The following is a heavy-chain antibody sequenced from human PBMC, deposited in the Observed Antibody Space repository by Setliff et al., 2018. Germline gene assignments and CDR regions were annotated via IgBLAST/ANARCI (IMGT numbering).Heavy chain of an antibody. V-gene: IGHV5-51*01. CDR1: GYRFTTYW. CDR2: DYPGDSDT. D-gene: IGHD1-26*01. J-gene: IGHJ4*02. Sequence: PGESLKISCKGSGYRFTTYWIAWVRQKPGKGLEWMGIDYPGDSDTQYSPSFQGQVTFSSDKSINTAYLHLSSLKASDTAMYYCAREHVSGHSEYWGQGTLVTVSS. CDR3: AREHVSGHSEY.